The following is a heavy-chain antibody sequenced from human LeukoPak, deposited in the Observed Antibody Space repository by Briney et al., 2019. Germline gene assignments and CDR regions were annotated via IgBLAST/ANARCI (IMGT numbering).Heavy chain of an antibody. J-gene: IGHJ4*02. CDR1: GFTFSDYY. D-gene: IGHD2-21*02. CDR3: AKGHIVVVTAIFFDY. V-gene: IGHV3-11*01. Sequence: GGSLRLSCVASGFTFSDYYMSWIRQAPGKGLEWVSYISSSGSTIYYADSVEGRFTISRDNSKNTVYLQMNSLRAEDTAVYYCAKGHIVVVTAIFFDYWGQGTLVTVSS. CDR2: ISSSGSTI.